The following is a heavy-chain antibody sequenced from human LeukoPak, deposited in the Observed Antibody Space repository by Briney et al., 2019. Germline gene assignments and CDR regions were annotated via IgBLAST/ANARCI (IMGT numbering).Heavy chain of an antibody. D-gene: IGHD3-22*01. CDR3: ARGSPPRRNYDSRGYYSYYFDY. J-gene: IGHJ4*02. CDR1: GYTFTSNG. V-gene: IGHV1-18*01. CDR2: INTYNGNT. Sequence: ASVKVSRKASGYTFTSNGITWVRQAPGQGLEWLGWINTYNGNTNYAQKLQGRVTMTTDTSTSTVYMELRSLRSDDTAVYYCARGSPPRRNYDSRGYYSYYFDYWGQGTLVTVSS.